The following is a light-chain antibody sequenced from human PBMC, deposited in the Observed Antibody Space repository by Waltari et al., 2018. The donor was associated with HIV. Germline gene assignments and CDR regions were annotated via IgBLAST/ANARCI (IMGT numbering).Light chain of an antibody. CDR2: DVT. V-gene: IGLV2-8*01. Sequence: QSALTQPPSASGSPGQSVTISCTGTSSHVGAYNYVSWFQQHPGKAPKLMIYDVTKRPSGVPDRFSGSKSGNTASLTVSGLQAEDEADYYCASHAGSKDVFGGGTRLTVL. J-gene: IGLJ2*01. CDR1: SSHVGAYNY. CDR3: ASHAGSKDV.